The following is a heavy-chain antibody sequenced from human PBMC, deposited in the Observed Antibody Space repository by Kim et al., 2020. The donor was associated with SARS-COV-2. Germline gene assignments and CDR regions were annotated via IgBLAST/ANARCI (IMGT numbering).Heavy chain of an antibody. D-gene: IGHD5-12*01. CDR1: GDTFTRLA. J-gene: IGHJ5*02. V-gene: IGHV1-69*13. Sequence: SVKVSCKASGDTFTRLAFSWVRQAPGQGFEWMGEIIPFFGTPKHARKFQGRLAISADEPTSTVYMELSSLRFEDAAIYYCARDVGYSSRYFSSYWFDVWGQGTQVTVSS. CDR3: ARDVGYSSRYFSSYWFDV. CDR2: IIPFFGTP.